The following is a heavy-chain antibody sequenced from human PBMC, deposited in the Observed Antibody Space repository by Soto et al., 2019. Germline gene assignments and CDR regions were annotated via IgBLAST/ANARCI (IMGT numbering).Heavy chain of an antibody. J-gene: IGHJ5*02. CDR2: INHSGST. CDR1: GGSFSGYY. V-gene: IGHV4-34*01. CDR3: ARIRLGAARLRWFDP. Sequence: QVQLQQWGAGLLKPSETLSLTCAVYGGSFSGYYWSWIRQPPGKGLVWIGEINHSGSTNYNPSLKSRVTISVDTSKNQFSLKLSSVTAADTAVYYCARIRLGAARLRWFDPWGQGTLVTVSS. D-gene: IGHD6-6*01.